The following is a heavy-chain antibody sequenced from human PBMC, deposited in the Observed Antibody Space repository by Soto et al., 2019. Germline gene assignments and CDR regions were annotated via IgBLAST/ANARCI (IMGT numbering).Heavy chain of an antibody. V-gene: IGHV3-53*01. Sequence: EVQLVESGGGLIQPGGSLRLSCAASGFTVSSNYMSWVRQAPGKGLEWVSVIYSGGSTYYADSVKGRFTISRDNSKNTLYLQMNSLRAEDTAVYYCVRARYEYSSSWYHGYYFDYWGQGTLVTVSS. CDR3: VRARYEYSSSWYHGYYFDY. D-gene: IGHD6-13*01. J-gene: IGHJ4*02. CDR1: GFTVSSNY. CDR2: IYSGGST.